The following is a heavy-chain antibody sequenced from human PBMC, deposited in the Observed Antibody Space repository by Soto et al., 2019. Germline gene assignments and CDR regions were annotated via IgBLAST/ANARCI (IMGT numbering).Heavy chain of an antibody. CDR3: ARHPGYTVPTVYATHYFDD. J-gene: IGHJ4*02. CDR1: GDSIGTINYY. CDR2: IYYTGST. V-gene: IGHV4-39*01. Sequence: QLQLQESGPGLVKPSDTLSVTCSVSGDSIGTINYYWGWLRQPPGKGPEWIGSIYYTGSTHYNPSLRGRATVSVDTSKNQFSLRLTSVTAADTAVYYCARHPGYTVPTVYATHYFDDWGQGVLVTVSS. D-gene: IGHD2-8*01.